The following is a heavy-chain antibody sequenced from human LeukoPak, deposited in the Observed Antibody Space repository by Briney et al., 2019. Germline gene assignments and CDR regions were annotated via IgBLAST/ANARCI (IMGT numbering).Heavy chain of an antibody. CDR1: GYSFTSYW. J-gene: IGHJ3*02. D-gene: IGHD3-22*01. Sequence: GESLKISCKGSGYSFTSYWIGWVRQMPGKGLEWMGIIYPADSDTRYSPSFQGQVTISADKSISTAYLQWSSLKASDTAMYYCARPPVSLYYHSSGGPEAFDIWGQGTMVTVSS. CDR2: IYPADSDT. CDR3: ARPPVSLYYHSSGGPEAFDI. V-gene: IGHV5-51*01.